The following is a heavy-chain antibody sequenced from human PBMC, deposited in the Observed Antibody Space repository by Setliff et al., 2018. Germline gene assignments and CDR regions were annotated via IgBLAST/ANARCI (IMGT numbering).Heavy chain of an antibody. Sequence: GASVKVSCKASGDPFNAYGVSWVRQAPGQGLEWMGAIIPVLGMTDYAQKFQGRLTITADQSTTTVYMELSSLRFDDTALHYCARGPSPTVTPSRLIYFYHMDVWGTGTTVTVSS. D-gene: IGHD4-17*01. V-gene: IGHV1-69*10. CDR3: ARGPSPTVTPSRLIYFYHMDV. CDR1: GDPFNAYG. J-gene: IGHJ6*03. CDR2: IIPVLGMT.